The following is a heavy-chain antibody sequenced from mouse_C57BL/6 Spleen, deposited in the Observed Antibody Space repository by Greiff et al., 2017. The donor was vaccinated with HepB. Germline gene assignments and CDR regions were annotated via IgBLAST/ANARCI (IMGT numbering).Heavy chain of an antibody. Sequence: QVQLQQPGAELVKPGASVKLSCKASGYTFTSYWMQWVKQRPGQGLEWIGEIDPSDSYTNYNQKFKGKATLTVDTSSSTAYMQLSSLTSEDSAVYYRAREIYDGYYEGDYWGQGTTLTVSS. CDR2: IDPSDSYT. J-gene: IGHJ2*01. V-gene: IGHV1-50*01. CDR3: AREIYDGYYEGDY. D-gene: IGHD2-3*01. CDR1: GYTFTSYW.